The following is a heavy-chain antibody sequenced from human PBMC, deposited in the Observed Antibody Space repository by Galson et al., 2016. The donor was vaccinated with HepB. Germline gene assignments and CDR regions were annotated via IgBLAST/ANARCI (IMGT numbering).Heavy chain of an antibody. CDR2: TFPGDSDT. V-gene: IGHV5-51*01. Sequence: VKKPGESLKISCKGSGYSFASYWIGWVRQMPGKGLEYMGITFPGDSDTTYSPSFQGQVTISVDKSISTAYLQWSSLEASDTAMYYCTRLRFFSAANYFYGMDVWGQGTTVTVSS. D-gene: IGHD3-10*01. CDR1: GYSFASYW. CDR3: TRLRFFSAANYFYGMDV. J-gene: IGHJ6*02.